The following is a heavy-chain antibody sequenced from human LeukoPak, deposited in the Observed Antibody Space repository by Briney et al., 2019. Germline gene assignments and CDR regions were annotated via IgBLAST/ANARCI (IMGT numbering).Heavy chain of an antibody. V-gene: IGHV4-4*07. CDR1: GGSISSYY. D-gene: IGHD6-13*01. Sequence: SSGTLSLTCTVSGGSISSYYWSWIRQPAGKGLEWIGRIYTSGSTNYNPSLKSRVTMSVDTSKNQFSLKLSSVTAADTAVYYCARDSLAAGTAFAYYYYGMDVWGQGTTVTVSS. J-gene: IGHJ6*02. CDR3: ARDSLAAGTAFAYYYYGMDV. CDR2: IYTSGST.